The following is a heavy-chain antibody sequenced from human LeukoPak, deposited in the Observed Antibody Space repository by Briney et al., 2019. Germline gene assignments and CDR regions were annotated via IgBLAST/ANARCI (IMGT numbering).Heavy chain of an antibody. Sequence: GASVKVSCKAPGGTFSSYAISWVRQAPGQGLEWKGGIIPIFGTANYAQKFQGRVTITADESTSTAYMELSSLRSEDTAVYYCARERRGSTYVDYWGQGTLVTVSS. J-gene: IGHJ4*02. V-gene: IGHV1-69*13. CDR2: IIPIFGTA. D-gene: IGHD1-1*01. CDR3: ARERRGSTYVDY. CDR1: GGTFSSYA.